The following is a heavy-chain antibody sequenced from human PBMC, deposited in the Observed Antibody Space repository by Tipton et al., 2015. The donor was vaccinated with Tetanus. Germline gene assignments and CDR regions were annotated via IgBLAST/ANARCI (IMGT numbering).Heavy chain of an antibody. J-gene: IGHJ4*02. Sequence: SLRLSCAVSGFTFSNYRMNWVRQAPGRGLQWVASISSTSSYIYYADSVKGRFTISRDNAKNSPYLQINSLRAEDAALYYCASGRTLDYWGQGTLVTVSS. CDR1: GFTFSNYR. V-gene: IGHV3-21*01. CDR3: ASGRTLDY. CDR2: ISSTSSYI.